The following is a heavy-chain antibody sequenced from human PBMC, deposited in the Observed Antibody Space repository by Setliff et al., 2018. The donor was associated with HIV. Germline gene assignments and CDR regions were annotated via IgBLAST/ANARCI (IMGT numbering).Heavy chain of an antibody. J-gene: IGHJ4*02. Sequence: PSETLSLTCTVSGGSISNYYWSWIRQPPGRGLEWIGTIYYHGSTYYNPSLKSRVTISIDTSKNQFSLQLTSVTAADTAVYYCVNPSGAMGDFDSWGQGTLVTVSS. D-gene: IGHD3-16*01. V-gene: IGHV4-59*04. CDR1: GGSISNYY. CDR3: VNPSGAMGDFDS. CDR2: IYYHGST.